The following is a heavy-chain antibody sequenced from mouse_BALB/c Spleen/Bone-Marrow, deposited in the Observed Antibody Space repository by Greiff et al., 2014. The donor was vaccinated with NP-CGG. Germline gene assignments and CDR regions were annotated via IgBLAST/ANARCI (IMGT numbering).Heavy chain of an antibody. D-gene: IGHD1-2*01. CDR2: IWADGST. CDR1: GFSLTNYG. J-gene: IGHJ4*01. V-gene: IGHV2-9*02. Sequence: QVQLQQSGPGLVAPSQSLFITCTVSGFSLTNYGVYWVRQPPGKGLEWLGVIWADGSTNYNSALMSRLSISKDNSKSQVFFKMNSLQTDDTAMYYCARITTATGAMDYWGQGTSVTVSS. CDR3: ARITTATGAMDY.